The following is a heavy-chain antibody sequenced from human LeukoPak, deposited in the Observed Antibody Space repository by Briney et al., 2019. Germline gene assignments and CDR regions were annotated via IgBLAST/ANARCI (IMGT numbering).Heavy chain of an antibody. J-gene: IGHJ4*02. CDR3: AKAGSGWYVPNDY. Sequence: QSGGSLRLSCAASGFIFNTYVMHWVRQAPGKGLEWLAFIRYDGSNKNYADSVKGRFTISRDNSKNTLYLQMNSLRAEDTAVYYCAKAGSGWYVPNDYWGQGTLVTVSS. CDR1: GFIFNTYV. D-gene: IGHD6-19*01. CDR2: IRYDGSNK. V-gene: IGHV3-30*02.